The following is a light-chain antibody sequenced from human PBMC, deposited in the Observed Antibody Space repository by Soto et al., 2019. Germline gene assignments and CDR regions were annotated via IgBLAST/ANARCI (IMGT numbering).Light chain of an antibody. CDR2: HTS. Sequence: EIVMTQSPGTLSVSPGERATLFCRASQSVRSSLAWYQHKPGQAPRLLIYHTSNRATGIPARFSGSGSGTDFTLTISSLEPEDFAVYYCHQRQSWPRTFGQGTKVDIK. CDR1: QSVRSS. V-gene: IGKV3-11*01. CDR3: HQRQSWPRT. J-gene: IGKJ1*01.